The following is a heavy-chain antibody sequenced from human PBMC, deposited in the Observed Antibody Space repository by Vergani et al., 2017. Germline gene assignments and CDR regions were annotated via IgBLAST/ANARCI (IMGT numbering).Heavy chain of an antibody. V-gene: IGHV4-59*06. Sequence: QVQLQESGPGLVKPSETLSLTCTVSGGSISSYYWSWIRQHPGKGLEWIGYIYYSESSYYNPSLKSRVTRSIDTSKNQFSLKLSSLTAADTAVYYCARETETNWYFDLWGRGTLVTVSS. D-gene: IGHD1-1*01. CDR3: ARETETNWYFDL. CDR1: GGSISSYY. CDR2: IYYSESS. J-gene: IGHJ2*01.